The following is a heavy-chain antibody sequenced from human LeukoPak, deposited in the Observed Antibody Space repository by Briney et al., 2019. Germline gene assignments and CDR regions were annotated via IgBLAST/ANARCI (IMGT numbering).Heavy chain of an antibody. CDR3: AREGRQSFGVVIGWFDP. J-gene: IGHJ5*02. CDR2: ISAYNGIT. CDR1: GYTFTSYG. Sequence: GASVKVSCKASGYTFTSYGISWVRQAPGQGLEWMGWISAYNGITNYAQKLQGRVTITTDTSTSTAYMELRSLRSDDTAVYYCAREGRQSFGVVIGWFDPWGQGTLVTVSS. V-gene: IGHV1-18*01. D-gene: IGHD3-3*01.